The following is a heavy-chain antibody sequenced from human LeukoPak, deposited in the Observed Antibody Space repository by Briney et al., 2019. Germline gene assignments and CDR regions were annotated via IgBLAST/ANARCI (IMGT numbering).Heavy chain of an antibody. D-gene: IGHD3-3*01. CDR2: INPNSGGT. J-gene: IGHJ6*04. V-gene: IGHV1-2*02. CDR3: ASYGDYDFWSGVPLDV. CDR1: GYTFIGYY. Sequence: ASVKVSCKASGYTFIGYYIHWVRQAPGQGLEWMGWINPNSGGTNYAQKFQGRVTMTRDTSISTAYMELSRLRSDDTAVYYCASYGDYDFWSGVPLDVWGKGTTVTVSS.